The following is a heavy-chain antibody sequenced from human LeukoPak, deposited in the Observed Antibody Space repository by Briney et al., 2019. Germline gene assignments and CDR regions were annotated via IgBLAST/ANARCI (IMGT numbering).Heavy chain of an antibody. CDR3: TKGGGISANPLDP. V-gene: IGHV3-30*18. CDR1: GFSLRTSG. Sequence: GGSLRLSCAASGFSLRTSGTHWVRQAPGKGLEWLSLTTHDGLYTNYAHSVKGRFTISTDTSKNTVYLQMNSLRPEDTAVYYCTKGGGISANPLDPWGQGTLVIVSS. D-gene: IGHD4-23*01. CDR2: TTHDGLYT. J-gene: IGHJ5*02.